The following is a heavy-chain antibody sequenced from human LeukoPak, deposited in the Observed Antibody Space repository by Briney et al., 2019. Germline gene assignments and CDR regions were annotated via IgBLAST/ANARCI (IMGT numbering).Heavy chain of an antibody. CDR1: GGTFSSYG. V-gene: IGHV1-69*13. Sequence: SVKVSCKASGGTFSSYGISWVRQAPGQGLEWMGGIIPIFGTANYAQKFQGRVTITADESTSTAYMELSSLRSEDTAVYYCARTISPYDSSGPYSYWGQGTLVTVSS. D-gene: IGHD3-22*01. CDR3: ARTISPYDSSGPYSY. CDR2: IIPIFGTA. J-gene: IGHJ4*02.